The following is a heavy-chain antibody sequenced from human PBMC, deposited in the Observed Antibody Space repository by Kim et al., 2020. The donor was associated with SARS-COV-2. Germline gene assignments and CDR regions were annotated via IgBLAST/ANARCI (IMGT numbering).Heavy chain of an antibody. Sequence: SETLSLTCIVSRGSISSSDWWTWVRQSPGEGLEWIGEIYHTGSTNYNPSLKSRVTISIDKSKNQLSLKVRSVTPADTALYYCARGGNYRFDYWGQGSPVTVPS. J-gene: IGHJ4*02. V-gene: IGHV4-4*02. CDR3: ARGGNYRFDY. D-gene: IGHD1-7*01. CDR2: IYHTGST. CDR1: RGSISSSDW.